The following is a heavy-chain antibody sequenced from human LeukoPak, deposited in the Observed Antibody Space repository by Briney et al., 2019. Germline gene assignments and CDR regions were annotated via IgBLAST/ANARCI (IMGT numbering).Heavy chain of an antibody. CDR3: ARDPKGYYYYYMDV. J-gene: IGHJ6*03. Sequence: GGSLRLSCAASGFTFDDYGMSWVRQAPGKGLEWVSGINWNGGSTGYADSVKGRFTISRDNAKNSLYLQMNSLRAEDTAVYYCARDPKGYYYYYMDVWGKGTTVTVSS. CDR2: INWNGGST. V-gene: IGHV3-20*04. CDR1: GFTFDDYG.